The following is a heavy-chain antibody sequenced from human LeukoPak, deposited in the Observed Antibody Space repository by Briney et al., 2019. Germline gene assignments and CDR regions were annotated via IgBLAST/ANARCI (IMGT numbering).Heavy chain of an antibody. CDR2: ISWNSNTK. CDR3: AKDIVGSAMTGIDY. D-gene: IGHD1-1*01. J-gene: IGHJ4*02. V-gene: IGHV3-9*01. CDR1: GFDFDDYA. Sequence: PGRSLRLSCAASGFDFDDYAMQWVRQAPGKSLEWVSGISWNSNTKGYADSVKGRFTISRDNAKHSLYLQMDSPRPEDTALYYCAKDIVGSAMTGIDYWGQGTLVTVSS.